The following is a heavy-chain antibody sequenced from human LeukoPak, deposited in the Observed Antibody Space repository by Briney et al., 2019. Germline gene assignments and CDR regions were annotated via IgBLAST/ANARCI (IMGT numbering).Heavy chain of an antibody. CDR3: ARDRGGSYSIDY. CDR1: GYTFTSSH. J-gene: IGHJ4*02. D-gene: IGHD1-26*01. CDR2: VNCGDGYT. V-gene: IGHV1-46*01. Sequence: GASVKVSCKTSGYTFTSSHAHWVRQAPGQGLEWMGLVNCGDGYTNYAQKFQGRVSATADTSTSTLYMDLTSLTTEDTAIYYCARDRGGSYSIDYWGQGTLVTVSS.